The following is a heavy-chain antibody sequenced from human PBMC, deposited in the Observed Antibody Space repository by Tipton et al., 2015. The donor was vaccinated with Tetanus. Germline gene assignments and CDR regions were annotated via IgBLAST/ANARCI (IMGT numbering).Heavy chain of an antibody. D-gene: IGHD6-6*01. CDR3: AKDLRQLVRVDAFDI. Sequence: TLSLTCAVYGGTFSGYHWTWIRQSPGKGLEWIGEINHSGFTSYNPSLKSRATISVDTSKNHLSLNLTTVTAADTAVYYCAKDLRQLVRVDAFDIWGQGTAVTVSS. V-gene: IGHV4-34*01. CDR1: GGTFSGYH. J-gene: IGHJ3*02. CDR2: INHSGFT.